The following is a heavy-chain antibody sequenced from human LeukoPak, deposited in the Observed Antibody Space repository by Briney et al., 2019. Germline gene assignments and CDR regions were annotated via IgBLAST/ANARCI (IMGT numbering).Heavy chain of an antibody. CDR2: IYYSGST. CDR1: GGSISSYY. V-gene: IGHV4-39*07. J-gene: IGHJ4*02. Sequence: PSETLSLTCTVSGGSISSYYWGWIRQPPGKGLEWIGSIYYSGSTYYNPSLKSRVTISVDTSENQFSLKLSSVTAADTAVYYCARDGSGSFFTYDYWGQGTLVTVSS. CDR3: ARDGSGSFFTYDY. D-gene: IGHD3-10*01.